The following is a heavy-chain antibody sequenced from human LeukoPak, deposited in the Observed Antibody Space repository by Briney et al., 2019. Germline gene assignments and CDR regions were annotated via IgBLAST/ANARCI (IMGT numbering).Heavy chain of an antibody. CDR2: ISAYNGNT. CDR3: PRGRYGDSTPLFFQH. J-gene: IGHJ1*01. D-gene: IGHD4-17*01. Sequence: ASVKVSCKASGYTFTSYGISWVRQAPGQGREWRGWISAYNGNTNYAQKLQGRVTMTTDPSTSTAYMELRSLISDDTAVYYCPRGRYGDSTPLFFQHWGQGSPVTVSS. CDR1: GYTFTSYG. V-gene: IGHV1-18*01.